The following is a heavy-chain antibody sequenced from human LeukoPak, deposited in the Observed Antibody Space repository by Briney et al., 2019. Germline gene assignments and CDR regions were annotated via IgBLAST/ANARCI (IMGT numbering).Heavy chain of an antibody. D-gene: IGHD5/OR15-5a*01. CDR1: GGSFSGYY. J-gene: IGHJ6*03. CDR2: INHSGST. V-gene: IGHV4-34*01. CDR3: ARRDGVYDYRPNYYYYYMDV. Sequence: SETLSLTCAVYGGSFSGYYWSWIRQPPGKGLEWIGEINHSGSTNYNPSLKSRVTISVDTSKNQFSLKLSSVTAADTAVYYCARRDGVYDYRPNYYYYYMDVWGKGTTVTVSS.